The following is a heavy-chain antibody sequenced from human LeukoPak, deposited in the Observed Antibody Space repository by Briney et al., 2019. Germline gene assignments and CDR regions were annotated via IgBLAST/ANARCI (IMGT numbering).Heavy chain of an antibody. CDR3: TRGSSWSGFGFDY. Sequence: GGSLRLSCAASGFTFSDAWMSWVRQGPGKGLEWAGRLKSKSGGGTTDYAAPVEDRFTISRDDSKNTLYLQMNSLKTEDTAVYYCTRGSSWSGFGFDYWGQGTLVTVSS. CDR1: GFTFSDAW. D-gene: IGHD3-3*01. J-gene: IGHJ4*02. CDR2: LKSKSGGGTT. V-gene: IGHV3-15*01.